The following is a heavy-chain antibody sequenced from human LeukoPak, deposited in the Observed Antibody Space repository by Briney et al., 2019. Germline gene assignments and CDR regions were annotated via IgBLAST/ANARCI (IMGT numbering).Heavy chain of an antibody. D-gene: IGHD3-3*01. J-gene: IGHJ3*02. Sequence: SETLSLTCTVSGGSISSGDYFWTWIRQPPGKGLDWIGYIYYSGSTYYKPSLQSRVTISVDTSKNQFSLKLSSVTAADTAVYYCARGKYDFWSGYYRIRVAFDIWGQGTMATVSS. CDR2: IYYSGST. V-gene: IGHV4-30-4*01. CDR3: ARGKYDFWSGYYRIRVAFDI. CDR1: GGSISSGDYF.